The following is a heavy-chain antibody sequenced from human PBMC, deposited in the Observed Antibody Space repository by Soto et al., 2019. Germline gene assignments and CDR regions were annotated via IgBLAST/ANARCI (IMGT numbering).Heavy chain of an antibody. CDR3: ARAWSPGVDY. J-gene: IGHJ4*02. Sequence: PGGSLRLSCAASGFTFSDYYTSWIRQAPGKGLEWVAYISSSGSTIYYTDSVKGRFTMSRDNAKNSLYLQMNSLRAEDTAMYYCARAWSPGVDYWGQGILVTVSS. CDR1: GFTFSDYY. CDR2: ISSSGSTI. V-gene: IGHV3-11*01. D-gene: IGHD3-3*01.